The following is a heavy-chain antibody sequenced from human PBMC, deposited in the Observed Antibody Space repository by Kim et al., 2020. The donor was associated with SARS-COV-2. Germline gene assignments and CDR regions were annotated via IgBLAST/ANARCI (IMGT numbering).Heavy chain of an antibody. CDR1: GFTFSSYA. J-gene: IGHJ6*02. D-gene: IGHD1-1*01. CDR3: AKEGTGTTTATRDTYYYGMDV. CDR2: ISGSGGST. V-gene: IGHV3-23*01. Sequence: GGSLRLSCAASGFTFSSYAMSWVRQAPGKGLEWVSAISGSGGSTYYADSVKGRFTISRDNSKNTLYLQMNSLRAEDTAVYYCAKEGTGTTTATRDTYYYGMDVWGQGTTVTVSS.